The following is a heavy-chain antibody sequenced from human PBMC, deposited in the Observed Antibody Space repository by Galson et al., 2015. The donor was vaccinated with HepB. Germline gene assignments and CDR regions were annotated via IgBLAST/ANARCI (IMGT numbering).Heavy chain of an antibody. V-gene: IGHV3-33*01. Sequence: SLRLSCAASGFTFSNYGMHWVRQAPGKGLEWVAIIWYDGSNKYYADSVKGRFTISRDNSKNTLYLQMNSLRAEDTAVYYCARDPGSGLYVDYWGQGTPVTVSS. J-gene: IGHJ4*02. CDR3: ARDPGSGLYVDY. CDR2: IWYDGSNK. D-gene: IGHD6-19*01. CDR1: GFTFSNYG.